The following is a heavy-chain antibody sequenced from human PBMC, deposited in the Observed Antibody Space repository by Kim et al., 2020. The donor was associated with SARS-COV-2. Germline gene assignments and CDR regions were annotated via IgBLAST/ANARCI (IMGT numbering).Heavy chain of an antibody. V-gene: IGHV4-39*01. CDR2: IYYSGST. D-gene: IGHD2-15*01. Sequence: SETLSLTCTVSGGSISSSSYYWGWIRQPPGKGLEWIGSIYYSGSTYYNPSLKSRVTISVDTSKNQFSLKLSSVTAADTAVYYCARHRSVVVVAANPLFDYWGQGTLVTVSS. CDR1: GGSISSSSYY. J-gene: IGHJ4*02. CDR3: ARHRSVVVVAANPLFDY.